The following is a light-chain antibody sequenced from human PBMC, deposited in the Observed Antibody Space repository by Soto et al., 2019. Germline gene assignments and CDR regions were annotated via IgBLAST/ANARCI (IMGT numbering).Light chain of an antibody. CDR2: DAA. Sequence: ERGMTQAPVNLSVSPGERATLSCRASQSVITFLAWYQQKPGQAPRLVIYDAATRATGIPARFSGSGSGTEFTLTISSLQSEDFAVYFCQQYNNWPPITGGQGTRLDIK. V-gene: IGKV3-15*01. J-gene: IGKJ5*01. CDR1: QSVITF. CDR3: QQYNNWPPIT.